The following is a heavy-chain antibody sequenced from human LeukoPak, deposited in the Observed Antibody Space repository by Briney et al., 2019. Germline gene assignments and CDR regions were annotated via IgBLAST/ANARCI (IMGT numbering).Heavy chain of an antibody. J-gene: IGHJ4*02. Sequence: GGSLRLSCAASGFTFSSYAMSWGRQAPGQGLELVSTISDSGGSTYFADSVKGRFTISRDNSKNTLYLQMNSLRAEDTALYYCAKEPTPGGAFYFDYWGQGTLVTVSS. V-gene: IGHV3-23*01. CDR2: ISDSGGST. CDR1: GFTFSSYA. CDR3: AKEPTPGGAFYFDY. D-gene: IGHD3-10*01.